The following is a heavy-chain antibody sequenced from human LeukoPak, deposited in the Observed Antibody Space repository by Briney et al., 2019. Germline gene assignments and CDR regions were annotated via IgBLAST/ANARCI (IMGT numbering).Heavy chain of an antibody. V-gene: IGHV4-34*01. CDR2: INHSGSI. CDR3: ASVSSSSPYYFDY. D-gene: IGHD6-6*01. Sequence: SETLSLTCAVYGGSFSGYYWSWIRQPPGKGLEWIGEINHSGSINYNPSLKSRVTISVDTSKNQFSLKLSSVTAADTAVYYCASVSSSSPYYFDYWGQGTLVTVSS. CDR1: GGSFSGYY. J-gene: IGHJ4*02.